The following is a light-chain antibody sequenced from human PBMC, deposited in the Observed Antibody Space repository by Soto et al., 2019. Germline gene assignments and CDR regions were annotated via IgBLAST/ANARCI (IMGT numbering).Light chain of an antibody. Sequence: DIQMTQSPSTLSASVGDRVTITCRASQSISSWLAWYQQKPGKAPNLLIYEASRLESAVPSRFSGSASGTEFTLTINSLQPDDLATYFCQQYSSYPETFGQGSKV. CDR1: QSISSW. V-gene: IGKV1-5*03. J-gene: IGKJ1*01. CDR2: EAS. CDR3: QQYSSYPET.